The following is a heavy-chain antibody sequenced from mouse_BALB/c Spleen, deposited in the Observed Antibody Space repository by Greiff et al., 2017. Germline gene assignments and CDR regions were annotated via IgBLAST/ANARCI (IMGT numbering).Heavy chain of an antibody. CDR3: ARRGAAHAMDY. CDR2: ISDGGSYT. V-gene: IGHV5-4*02. CDR1: GFTFSDYY. Sequence: EVMLVESGGGLVKPGGSLKLSCAASGFTFSDYYMYWVRQTPEKRLEWVATISDGGSYTYYPDSVKGRFTISRDNAKNNLYLQMSSLKSEDTAMYYCARRGAAHAMDYWGQGTSVTVSS. J-gene: IGHJ4*01. D-gene: IGHD6-1*01.